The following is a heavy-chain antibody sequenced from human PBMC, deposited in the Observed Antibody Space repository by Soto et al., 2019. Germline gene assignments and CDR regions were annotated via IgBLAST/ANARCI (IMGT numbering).Heavy chain of an antibody. CDR3: ARDPGVTTLTNWFDP. CDR1: GYTFTSYG. V-gene: IGHV1-18*01. Sequence: ASVKVSCKASGYTFTSYGITWVRQAPGQGLEWMGWISAYNGNTNYAQKLQGRVTMTTDTSTSTAYMELRSLRSDDTAVYYCARDPGVTTLTNWFDPWGQGTLVTVSS. CDR2: ISAYNGNT. J-gene: IGHJ5*02. D-gene: IGHD4-17*01.